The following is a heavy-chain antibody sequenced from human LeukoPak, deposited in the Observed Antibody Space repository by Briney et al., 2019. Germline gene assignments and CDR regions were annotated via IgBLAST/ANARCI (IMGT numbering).Heavy chain of an antibody. Sequence: ASVKVSFKASGYTLNKFGMSWVRQAPGQGLEWLGWINTYNGNTKLGEKFQGRVTITTDTSTSTVYMELTSLRTDDTAVYFCARDTPQHLKRFDYWGQGTLVTVSS. V-gene: IGHV1-18*01. J-gene: IGHJ4*02. CDR2: INTYNGNT. CDR1: GYTLNKFG. CDR3: ARDTPQHLKRFDY. D-gene: IGHD6-13*01.